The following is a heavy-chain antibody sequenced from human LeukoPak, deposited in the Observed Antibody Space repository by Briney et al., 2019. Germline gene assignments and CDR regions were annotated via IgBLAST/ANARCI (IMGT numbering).Heavy chain of an antibody. V-gene: IGHV4-59*08. CDR2: IYYSGST. CDR1: GGSXSXYH. CDR3: ARLYSGYGYYFDY. J-gene: IGHJ4*02. D-gene: IGHD5-12*01. Sequence: PSETLSLTCTVSGGSXSXYHWSXXXXXPGRGLEWIGHIYYSGSTDYNPSLKSRVTISVDRSKDQFSLKLSSVTAADTAVYYCARLYSGYGYYFDYWGQGTLVTVSS.